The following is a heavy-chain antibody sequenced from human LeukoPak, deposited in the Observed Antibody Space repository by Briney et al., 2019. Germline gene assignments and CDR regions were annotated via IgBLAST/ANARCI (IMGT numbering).Heavy chain of an antibody. CDR2: ISSSSSTI. J-gene: IGHJ4*02. CDR1: GFTFSSYS. CDR3: AKDPDNDYGDSFDY. V-gene: IGHV3-48*01. D-gene: IGHD4-17*01. Sequence: GGSLRLSCAASGFTFSSYSMNWVRQAPGKGLEWVSYISSSSSTIYYADSVKGRFTISRDNAKNSLYLQMNSLRAEDTAVYYCAKDPDNDYGDSFDYWGQGTLVTVSS.